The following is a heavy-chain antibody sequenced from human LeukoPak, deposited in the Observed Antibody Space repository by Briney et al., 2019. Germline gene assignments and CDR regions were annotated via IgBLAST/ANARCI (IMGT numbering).Heavy chain of an antibody. CDR1: GGSFSGYY. V-gene: IGHV4-34*01. Sequence: PSETLSLTCAVYGGSFSGYYWSWIRQPPGKGLEWIGEINHGGSTNYNPSLKSRVTISVDTSKNQFSLKLSSVTAADTAVYYCARLSKVGSSWYSYYYYYYMDVWGKGTTVTISS. J-gene: IGHJ6*03. CDR2: INHGGST. D-gene: IGHD6-13*01. CDR3: ARLSKVGSSWYSYYYYYYMDV.